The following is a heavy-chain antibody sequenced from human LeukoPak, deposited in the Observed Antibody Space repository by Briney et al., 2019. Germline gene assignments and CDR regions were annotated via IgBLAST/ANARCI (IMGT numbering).Heavy chain of an antibody. J-gene: IGHJ6*03. Sequence: GGSLRLSCAASGFTFSSYSMNWVRQAPGKGLEWVSSISSSSSYIYYADSVKGRFTISRDNAKNSLYLQMNSLRAEDTAVYYCARDTSGSFYYYMDVWGKGTTVTVTS. CDR2: ISSSSSYI. V-gene: IGHV3-21*01. CDR1: GFTFSSYS. CDR3: ARDTSGSFYYYMDV. D-gene: IGHD5-12*01.